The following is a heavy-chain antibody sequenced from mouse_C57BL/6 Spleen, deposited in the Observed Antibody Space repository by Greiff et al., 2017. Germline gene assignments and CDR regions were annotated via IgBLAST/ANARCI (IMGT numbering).Heavy chain of an antibody. CDR1: GFSLTSYG. J-gene: IGHJ3*01. V-gene: IGHV2-2*01. CDR2: IWSGGST. D-gene: IGHD1-1*01. Sequence: VQGVESGPGLVQPSQSLSITCTVSGFSLTSYGVHWVRQSPGKGLEWLGVIWSGGSTDYNAAFISRLSISKDNSKSQVFFKMNSLQADDTAIYYCARDYGSSWAWFAYWGQGTLVTVSA. CDR3: ARDYGSSWAWFAY.